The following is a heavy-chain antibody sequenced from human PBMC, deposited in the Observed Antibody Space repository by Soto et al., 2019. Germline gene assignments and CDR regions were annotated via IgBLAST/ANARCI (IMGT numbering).Heavy chain of an antibody. J-gene: IGHJ6*02. CDR2: IIPIFGTA. CDR3: ARVGATSYYYYGMDV. D-gene: IGHD1-26*01. V-gene: IGHV1-69*13. Sequence: SVKVSCKASGGTFSSYAISWVRQAPGQGFEWMGGIIPIFGTANYAQKYQGRVTITADESTSTAYMELSSLRSEDTAVYYCARVGATSYYYYGMDVWGQGTTVTVSS. CDR1: GGTFSSYA.